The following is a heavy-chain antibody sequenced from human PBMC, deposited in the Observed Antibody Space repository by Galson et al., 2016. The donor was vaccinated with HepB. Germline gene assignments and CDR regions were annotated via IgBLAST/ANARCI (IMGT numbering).Heavy chain of an antibody. V-gene: IGHV2-5*02. CDR2: IYWDDDK. J-gene: IGHJ4*02. CDR1: GFSLSTNGVG. CDR3: AYRQGTPYFDY. D-gene: IGHD2-15*01. Sequence: PALVKPTQTLTLTCSFSGFSLSTNGVGVGWIRQSPGKALEWLALIYWDDDKRYSPSMKNRLTITKDTSENRVLLTMTNVDPVDTATYYCAYRQGTPYFDYWGQGTLVTVSS.